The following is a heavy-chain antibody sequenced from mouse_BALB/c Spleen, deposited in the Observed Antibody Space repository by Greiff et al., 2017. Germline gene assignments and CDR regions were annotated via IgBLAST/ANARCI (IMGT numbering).Heavy chain of an antibody. CDR2: INPYNGDT. V-gene: IGHV1-20*02. D-gene: IGHD2-3*01. CDR1: GYSFTGYF. Sequence: EVQLQQSGPELVKPGASVKISCKASGYSFTGYFMNWVMQSHGKSLEWIGRINPYNGDTFYNQKFKGKATLTVDKSSSTAHMELRSLASEDSAVYYCARGDDGYYGYAMDYWGQGTSVTVSS. CDR3: ARGDDGYYGYAMDY. J-gene: IGHJ4*01.